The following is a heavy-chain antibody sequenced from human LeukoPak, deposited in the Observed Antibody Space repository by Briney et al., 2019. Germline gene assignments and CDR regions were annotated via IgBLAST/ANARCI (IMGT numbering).Heavy chain of an antibody. V-gene: IGHV3-21*01. CDR3: ARVLPLYGSGSYYNDY. CDR1: GFTFSSYS. CDR2: ISSSSSYI. Sequence: PGGSLRLSCAASGFTFSSYSMNWVRQAPGKGLEWVSSISSSSSYIYYADSVKGRFTISRDNAKNSLYLQMNSLRAEDTAVYYCARVLPLYGSGSYYNDYWGQGTLVTVSS. D-gene: IGHD3-10*01. J-gene: IGHJ4*02.